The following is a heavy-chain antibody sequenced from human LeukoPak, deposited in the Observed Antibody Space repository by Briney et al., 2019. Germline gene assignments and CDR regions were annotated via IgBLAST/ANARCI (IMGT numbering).Heavy chain of an antibody. V-gene: IGHV4-34*01. CDR2: IYYSGST. D-gene: IGHD6-13*01. CDR1: GGSFSDYY. J-gene: IGHJ4*02. Sequence: PSETLSLTCAVYGGSFSDYYWSWIRQPPGKGLEWIGSIYYSGSTYYNPSLKSRVTISVDTSKNQFSLKLSSVTAADTAVYYCARERQQLVRGFDYWGQGTLVTVSS. CDR3: ARERQQLVRGFDY.